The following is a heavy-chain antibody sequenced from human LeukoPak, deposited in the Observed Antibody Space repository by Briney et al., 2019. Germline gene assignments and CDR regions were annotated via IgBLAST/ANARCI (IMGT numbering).Heavy chain of an antibody. CDR2: VSDSGGTT. Sequence: GGSLRLSCAASGFTFNNYGMNWVRQPLGKGLEWVSAVSDSGGTTKYADSVKGRFTISRDNSKNTLYLQMNNLGAEDTAVYYCAKDRGLEWLTFFDYWGQGTLVSVSS. D-gene: IGHD3-3*01. V-gene: IGHV3-23*01. CDR1: GFTFNNYG. J-gene: IGHJ4*02. CDR3: AKDRGLEWLTFFDY.